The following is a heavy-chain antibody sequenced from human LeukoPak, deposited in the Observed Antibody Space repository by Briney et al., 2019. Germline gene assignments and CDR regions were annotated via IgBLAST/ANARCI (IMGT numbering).Heavy chain of an antibody. Sequence: GGSLRLSCAASGFTLSSYWMHWVRQAPGKGLVWVSRINPDGSGTNYADSVKGRFTVSRDNSKNTLYLQMNSLRAEDTAVYYCARDRGYAMDVWGQGTTVTVSS. J-gene: IGHJ6*02. V-gene: IGHV3-74*01. CDR2: INPDGSGT. CDR1: GFTLSSYW. CDR3: ARDRGYAMDV.